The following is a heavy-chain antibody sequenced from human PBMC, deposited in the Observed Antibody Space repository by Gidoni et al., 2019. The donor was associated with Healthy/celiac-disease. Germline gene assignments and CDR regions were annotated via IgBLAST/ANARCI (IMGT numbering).Heavy chain of an antibody. Sequence: WGRLGTGKGLEWVSAISGSGGSTYYADSVKGRFTISRENSKNTLYLQMNSLSDEDTVEYYGAKGGYYPPHDYWGQGTLVTVSS. CDR3: AKGGYYPPHDY. CDR2: ISGSGGST. D-gene: IGHD3-3*01. V-gene: IGHV3-23*01. J-gene: IGHJ4*02.